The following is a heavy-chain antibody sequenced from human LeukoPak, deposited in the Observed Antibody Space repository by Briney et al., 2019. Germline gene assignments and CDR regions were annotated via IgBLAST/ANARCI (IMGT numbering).Heavy chain of an antibody. CDR3: ASFPTTVANDYFDY. Sequence: GGSLTLSCAASGFTFSSYEMNWVRQAPGKGLEWVSYISSSGSTIYYADSVKGRFTISRDNAKNSLYLQMNSLRAEDTAVYYCASFPTTVANDYFDYWGQGTLVTVSS. J-gene: IGHJ4*02. CDR2: ISSSGSTI. V-gene: IGHV3-48*03. CDR1: GFTFSSYE. D-gene: IGHD4-17*01.